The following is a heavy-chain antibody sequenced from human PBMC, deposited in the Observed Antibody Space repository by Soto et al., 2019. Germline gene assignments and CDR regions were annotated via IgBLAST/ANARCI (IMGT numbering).Heavy chain of an antibody. Sequence: GGSLRLSCAASGFTFSSYGMHWVRQAPGKGLEWVAVISYDGSNKYYADSVKGRLTISRDNSKNTLYLQMNSLRGEDTAVYYCAKYVTPVIVGGSIHDYYGMDVWGQGTTVTVSS. CDR1: GFTFSSYG. CDR2: ISYDGSNK. J-gene: IGHJ6*02. V-gene: IGHV3-30*18. D-gene: IGHD1-26*01. CDR3: AKYVTPVIVGGSIHDYYGMDV.